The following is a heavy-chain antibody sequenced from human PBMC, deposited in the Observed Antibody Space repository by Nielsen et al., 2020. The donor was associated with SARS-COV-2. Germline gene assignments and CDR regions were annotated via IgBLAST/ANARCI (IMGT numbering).Heavy chain of an antibody. V-gene: IGHV1-46*01. CDR3: ARHYYDSSGHIDAYYFDY. J-gene: IGHJ4*02. CDR2: INPSGGST. CDR1: GYTFTSYY. D-gene: IGHD3-22*01. Sequence: ASVKVSCKASGYTFTSYYMHWVRQAPGQGLEWMGIINPSGGSTSYAQKFQGRVTMTRDTSTSTVYMELRSLRSDDTAVYYCARHYYDSSGHIDAYYFDYWGQGTLVTVSS.